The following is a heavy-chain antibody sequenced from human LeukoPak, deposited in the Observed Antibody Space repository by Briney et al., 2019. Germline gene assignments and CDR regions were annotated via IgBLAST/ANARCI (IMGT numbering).Heavy chain of an antibody. CDR1: GFTFSSYA. Sequence: GGSLRLSCAASGFTFSSYAMSWVRQAPGKGLEWVSAISGSGGSTYYADSVKGRFTISRDNSKNSLYLQMNSLRAEDTAVYYCARVDYYGSGLAFDYWGQGTLVTVSS. CDR2: ISGSGGST. V-gene: IGHV3-23*01. CDR3: ARVDYYGSGLAFDY. J-gene: IGHJ4*02. D-gene: IGHD3-10*01.